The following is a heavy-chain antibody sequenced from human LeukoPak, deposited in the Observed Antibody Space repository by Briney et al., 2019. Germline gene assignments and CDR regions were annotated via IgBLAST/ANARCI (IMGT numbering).Heavy chain of an antibody. CDR1: NGXISSFY. CDR3: ARGYGRYFDY. J-gene: IGHJ4*02. Sequence: SETLSLTCTVSNGXISSFYWTWIRQPPGKGLEWIGYIYYTGTTDYNPSLKSRVTISVDTSKNQFSLKLSSVTAADTAVYYCARGYGRYFDYWGQGTLVTVSS. V-gene: IGHV4-59*01. CDR2: IYYTGTT. D-gene: IGHD5-18*01.